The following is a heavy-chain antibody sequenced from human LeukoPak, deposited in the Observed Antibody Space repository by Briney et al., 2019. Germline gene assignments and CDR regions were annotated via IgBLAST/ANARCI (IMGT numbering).Heavy chain of an antibody. CDR2: ISSSSSSI. D-gene: IGHD1-7*01. J-gene: IGHJ4*02. V-gene: IGHV3-21*01. CDR1: RFTFSSYS. CDR3: AREGGTVEIGEFDY. Sequence: GGSLRLSCATSRFTFSSYSMNWVRQAPGKGLEWVSSISSSSSSIYYADSVKGRFTTSRDNSKNTVYLQMNSLRGEDTAIYYCAREGGTVEIGEFDYWGQGTLVTVSS.